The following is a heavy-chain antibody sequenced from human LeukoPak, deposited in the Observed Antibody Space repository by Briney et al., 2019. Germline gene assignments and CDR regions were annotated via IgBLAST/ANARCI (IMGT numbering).Heavy chain of an antibody. J-gene: IGHJ4*02. Sequence: AGSLRLSCAASGFSLSGYWMTWVRQAPGKGLEWVARLHADGVEQNYVDSVTGRFTMSRDNAKNSLDLQMNSLRVEDTAVYYCAGGGYSFDYLGQGTLVAVSS. V-gene: IGHV3-7*01. CDR3: AGGGYSFDY. D-gene: IGHD5-18*01. CDR1: GFSLSGYW. CDR2: LHADGVEQ.